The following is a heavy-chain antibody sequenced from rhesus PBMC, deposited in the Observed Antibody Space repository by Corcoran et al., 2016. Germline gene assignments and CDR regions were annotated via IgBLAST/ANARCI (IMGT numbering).Heavy chain of an antibody. CDR3: ARLEDSIFDS. Sequence: QVQLQESGPGLVKPSETLSLTCTVSGYFISSGYHWAWIRQPPGKGLEYIAYISGNGGSTDSHPSLKSRVTISEDPSKNHFSLKLNSVTAADTAVYYCARLEDSIFDSWGQGVVVTASS. CDR1: GYFISSGYH. CDR2: ISGNGGST. J-gene: IGHJ6*01. D-gene: IGHD3-9*01. V-gene: IGHV4-99*01.